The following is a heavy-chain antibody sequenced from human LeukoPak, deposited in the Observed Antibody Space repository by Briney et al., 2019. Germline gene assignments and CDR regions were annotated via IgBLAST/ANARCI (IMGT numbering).Heavy chain of an antibody. D-gene: IGHD3-22*01. V-gene: IGHV1-2*02. Sequence: ASVKVSCKASGYTFTGYYMHWVRQAPGQGLEWMGWINPNSGGTNYAQKLQGRVTMTRDTSISTAYMELSRLRSDDTAVYYCARAPYYYDSSGYPLYDYWGQGTLVTLPS. CDR2: INPNSGGT. J-gene: IGHJ4*02. CDR1: GYTFTGYY. CDR3: ARAPYYYDSSGYPLYDY.